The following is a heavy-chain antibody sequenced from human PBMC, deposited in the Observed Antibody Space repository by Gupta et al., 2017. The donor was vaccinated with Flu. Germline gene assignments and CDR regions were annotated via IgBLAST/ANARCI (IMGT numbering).Heavy chain of an antibody. V-gene: IGHV3-23*01. D-gene: IGHD3-10*01. Sequence: EVPLLESGGASVLPGGSLLLSCAASGFTFGGNAMSWVLLAPGTGLEWVSNRKKYVGHTYYADSVRGRFTISRDNSRNTLYLQKNTLRAEDTAIDYCAKSFGTPDYCASGNKGFFDYWGQGTLVTVSS. CDR3: AKSFGTPDYCASGNKGFFDY. CDR1: GFTFGGNA. CDR2: RKKYVGHT. J-gene: IGHJ4*02.